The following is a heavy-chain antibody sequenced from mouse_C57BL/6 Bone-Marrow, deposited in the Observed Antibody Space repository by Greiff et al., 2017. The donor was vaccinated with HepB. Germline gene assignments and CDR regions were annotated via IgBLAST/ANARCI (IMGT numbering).Heavy chain of an antibody. J-gene: IGHJ3*01. D-gene: IGHD4-1*01. V-gene: IGHV1-81*01. Sequence: VQLQQSGAELARPGASVKLSCKASGYTFTSYGISWVKQRTGQGLEWIGEIYPRSGNTYYNEKFKGNATLTADKSSSTAYMELLSLTSEDSAVYFCAGELGRRFAYWGQGTLVTVSA. CDR3: AGELGRRFAY. CDR1: GYTFTSYG. CDR2: IYPRSGNT.